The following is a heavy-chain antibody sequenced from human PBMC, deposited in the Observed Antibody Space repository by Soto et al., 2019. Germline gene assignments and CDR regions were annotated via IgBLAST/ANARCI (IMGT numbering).Heavy chain of an antibody. J-gene: IGHJ2*01. CDR2: IYYSGST. CDR1: GYSISSSNW. D-gene: IGHD4-17*01. V-gene: IGHV4-28*01. CDR3: ARSGYSVPDYGGNNRVMVWYFDL. Sequence: SETLSLTCAVSGYSISSSNWWGWIRQPPGKGLEWIGYIYYSGSTYYNPSLKSRVTMSVDTSKNQFSLKLSSVTAVDTAVYYCARSGYSVPDYGGNNRVMVWYFDLWGRGTLVTVSS.